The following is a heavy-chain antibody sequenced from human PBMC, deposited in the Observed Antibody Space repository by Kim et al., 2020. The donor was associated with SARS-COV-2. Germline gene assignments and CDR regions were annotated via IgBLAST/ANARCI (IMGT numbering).Heavy chain of an antibody. D-gene: IGHD2-2*01. CDR1: GFTFSSYA. CDR3: AKDQLDCSSTSCHAFEETHSELGV. V-gene: IGHV3-23*01. Sequence: GGSLRLSCAASGFTFSSYAMSWVRQAPGKGLEWVSAISGSGGSTYYADSVKGRFTISRDNSKNTLYLQMNSLRAEDTAVYYCAKDQLDCSSTSCHAFEETHSELGVWGKGTTVTVSS. J-gene: IGHJ6*04. CDR2: ISGSGGST.